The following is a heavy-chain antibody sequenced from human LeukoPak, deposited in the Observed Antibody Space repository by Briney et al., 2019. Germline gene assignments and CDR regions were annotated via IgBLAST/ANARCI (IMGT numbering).Heavy chain of an antibody. CDR2: IIPIFGTA. V-gene: IGHV1-69*06. CDR1: GGTFSSYA. Sequence: SVKVSCKASGGTFSSYAISWVRQAPGQGLEWMGGIIPIFGTANYAQKFQGRATITADKSTSTAYMELSSLRSEDTAVYYCARATYYYDSSGHYNYYFDYWGQGTLVTVSS. J-gene: IGHJ4*02. CDR3: ARATYYYDSSGHYNYYFDY. D-gene: IGHD3-22*01.